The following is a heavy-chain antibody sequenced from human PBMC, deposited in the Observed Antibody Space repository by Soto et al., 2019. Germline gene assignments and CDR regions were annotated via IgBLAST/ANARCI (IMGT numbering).Heavy chain of an antibody. CDR3: AKDDVSGDGLWLVSD. D-gene: IGHD2-21*02. CDR2: ITGRGRSI. CDR1: GFSFDKYA. Sequence: DVQLLESGGGLVQPGGSLKLSCVASGFSFDKYAMIWVRQAPGKGQEWVSGITGRGRSIQYTASVKGRFTISRDNSKNTVYLQMDYLRAEDTAMYYCAKDDVSGDGLWLVSDWGQGTPVTVS. V-gene: IGHV3-23*01. J-gene: IGHJ4*02.